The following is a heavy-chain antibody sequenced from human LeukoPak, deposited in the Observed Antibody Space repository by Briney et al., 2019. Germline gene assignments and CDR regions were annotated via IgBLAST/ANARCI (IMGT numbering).Heavy chain of an antibody. CDR1: GGSISSGGYY. D-gene: IGHD1-14*01. Sequence: SGTLSLTCTVSGGSISSGGYYWSWIRQHPGKGLEWIGYIYYSGSTYYNPSLKSRVTISVDTSKNQFSLKLSSVTAADTAVYYCARVARRTGVDYWGQGTLVTVSS. J-gene: IGHJ4*02. CDR2: IYYSGST. CDR3: ARVARRTGVDY. V-gene: IGHV4-31*03.